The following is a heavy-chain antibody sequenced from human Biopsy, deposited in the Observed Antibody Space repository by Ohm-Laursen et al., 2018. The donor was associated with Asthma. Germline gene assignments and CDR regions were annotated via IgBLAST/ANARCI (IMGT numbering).Heavy chain of an antibody. CDR1: SGSGGYMRSGNYY. D-gene: IGHD6-13*01. Sequence: TLSLTCSLSSGSGGYMRSGNYYWGWIRQPPGKGLERIGSIYYSGTTYYNPSLESRVTVSADTTKNQFSLKLTPVTAADTAVYYCVRGSSSWHHGPFHYYYGLDVWGQGTTATVSS. CDR3: VRGSSSWHHGPFHYYYGLDV. J-gene: IGHJ6*02. CDR2: IYYSGTT. V-gene: IGHV4-39*01.